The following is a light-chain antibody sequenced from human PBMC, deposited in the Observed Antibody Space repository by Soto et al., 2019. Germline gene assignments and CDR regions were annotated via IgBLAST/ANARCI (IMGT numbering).Light chain of an antibody. V-gene: IGLV2-23*01. Sequence: QSALTQPASVSGSPGQSITISCTGTSSDVGNYNLVSWYQHHPGKAPKLMIYEGNKRPSGVSNRFSGSKSGNTDSRTISGLQAEDEADYYCLAYAGNSHWVFGGGTKVTVL. CDR3: LAYAGNSHWV. CDR1: SSDVGNYNL. CDR2: EGN. J-gene: IGLJ3*02.